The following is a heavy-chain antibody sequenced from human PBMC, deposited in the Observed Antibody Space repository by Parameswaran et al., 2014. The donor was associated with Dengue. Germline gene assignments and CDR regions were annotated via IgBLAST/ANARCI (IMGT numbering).Heavy chain of an antibody. D-gene: IGHD5-18*01. CDR2: IYHTGSA. Sequence: VRQAPGKGLEWIGHIYHTGSANYNPSLESRVSISVDTSKNQFSLKLISVTAADTGVYYCARFRSYGHSPYHFYGMDVWGQGTTVTVSS. V-gene: IGHV4-59*01. J-gene: IGHJ6*02. CDR3: ARFRSYGHSPYHFYGMDV.